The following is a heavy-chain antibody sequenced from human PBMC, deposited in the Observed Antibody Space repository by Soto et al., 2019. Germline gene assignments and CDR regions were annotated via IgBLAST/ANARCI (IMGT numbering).Heavy chain of an antibody. J-gene: IGHJ6*02. D-gene: IGHD3-16*01. V-gene: IGHV1-18*01. CDR2: ISPYSGNT. Sequence: QVQLVQSGDEVRKPGSSVKVSCKASGYIFFNYGMAWLQQAPGQGLEWMGWISPYSGNTHYAGKVQGRRTMNPDTSTSTAYMDLGSLTSDDTAVYYCAMVDNYVTPTPQDVWGQGTTVTVSS. CDR1: GYIFFNYG. CDR3: AMVDNYVTPTPQDV.